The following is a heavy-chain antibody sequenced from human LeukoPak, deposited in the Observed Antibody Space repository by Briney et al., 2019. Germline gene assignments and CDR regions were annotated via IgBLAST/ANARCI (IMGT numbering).Heavy chain of an antibody. J-gene: IGHJ4*02. V-gene: IGHV1-18*01. D-gene: IGHD5-18*01. CDR1: GYTFTSYG. Sequence: ASVKVSCKASGYTFTSYGMTWVRQAPGHGLEWMGWISAYNRKTNYAQKLQGRVTMTTDTSTSTAYMELRSLRSDDTAVYYCARQVDIGMALPDYWGQGTLLTVSS. CDR3: ARQVDIGMALPDY. CDR2: ISAYNRKT.